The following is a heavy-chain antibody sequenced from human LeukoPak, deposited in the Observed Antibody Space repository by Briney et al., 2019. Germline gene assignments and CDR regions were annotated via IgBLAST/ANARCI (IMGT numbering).Heavy chain of an antibody. CDR2: INPSSGGT. Sequence: ASVKVSCKASGYTFTDYYMHWVRQAPGQGLEWMGWINPSSGGTNYAQKFQGRVTVTTDTSTSTAYMELRSLRSDDTAVYYCAREPFSPYYYDSSGYADWGQGTLVTVSS. CDR3: AREPFSPYYYDSSGYAD. CDR1: GYTFTDYY. D-gene: IGHD3-22*01. V-gene: IGHV1-2*02. J-gene: IGHJ4*02.